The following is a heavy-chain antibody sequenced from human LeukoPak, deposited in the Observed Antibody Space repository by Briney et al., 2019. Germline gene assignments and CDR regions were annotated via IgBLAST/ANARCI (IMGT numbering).Heavy chain of an antibody. Sequence: ASVKVSCKASGYTFTSYDMHWVRQAPGLGLEWMGIINPSGYSTSYAQKFQGRVTMTRDMSTSTVYMELSSLRSEDTAVYYCARDQYDILTGYQKPPDYWGQGTLVTVSS. CDR1: GYTFTSYD. J-gene: IGHJ4*02. V-gene: IGHV1-46*01. CDR2: INPSGYST. CDR3: ARDQYDILTGYQKPPDY. D-gene: IGHD3-9*01.